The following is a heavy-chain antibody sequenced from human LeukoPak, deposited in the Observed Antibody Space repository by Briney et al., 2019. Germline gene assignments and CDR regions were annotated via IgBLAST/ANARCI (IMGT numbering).Heavy chain of an antibody. CDR1: GGSISSSSYY. CDR3: ARLYYDFWSGYSVSYYYGMDV. CDR2: IYYSGST. D-gene: IGHD3-3*01. J-gene: IGHJ6*02. Sequence: SETLSLTCTASGGSISSSSYYWGWIRQPPGKGLEWIGSIYYSGSTYYNPSLKSRVTISVDTSKNQFSLKLSSVTAADTAVYYCARLYYDFWSGYSVSYYYGMDVWGQGTTVTVSS. V-gene: IGHV4-39*01.